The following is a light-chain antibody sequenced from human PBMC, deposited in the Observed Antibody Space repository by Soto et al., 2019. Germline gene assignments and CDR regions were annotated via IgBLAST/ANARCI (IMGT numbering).Light chain of an antibody. V-gene: IGKV1-39*01. J-gene: IGKJ1*01. CDR1: QSISNY. CDR3: QQGYNTPRT. CDR2: AAS. Sequence: DIQMTQSPSSLSASVGDRVSITCRASQSISNYLNWYQQKPGKAPKVLIYAASSLQSGVPSRFSGSGSGTDFTLTISSLQPEDFATYYCQQGYNTPRTFGQGTKLDIK.